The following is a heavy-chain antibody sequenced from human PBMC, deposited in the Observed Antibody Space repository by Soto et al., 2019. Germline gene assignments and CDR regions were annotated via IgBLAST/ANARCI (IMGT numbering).Heavy chain of an antibody. CDR3: ARDRTISDYRSSGALGL. V-gene: IGHV3-66*01. CDR2: IYSGGST. J-gene: IGHJ4*02. CDR1: GFTVSGHY. Sequence: EMQLVESGGGLVQPGGSLGLSCAASGFTVSGHYMSWVRQAPGKGLEWVSVIYSGGSTYYAKSVTGRFTISRDSFRNTVYLQMNSLRAEDTAVYYSARDRTISDYRSSGALGLWGQGTLVSVSS. D-gene: IGHD6-6*01.